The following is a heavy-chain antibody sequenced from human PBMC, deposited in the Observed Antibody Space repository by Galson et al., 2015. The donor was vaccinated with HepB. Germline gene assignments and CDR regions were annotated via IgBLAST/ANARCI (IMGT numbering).Heavy chain of an antibody. CDR1: GFTFSTYK. CDR3: TRLGDLSGYSSN. D-gene: IGHD5-18*01. CDR2: VGSKDINYAT. Sequence: SLRLSCAASGFTFSTYKMNWVRQTPGKGLEWVGHVGSKDINYATLYDASLKGRFTISRDDSKNTAYLHMYRLKTEDTAVYYCTRLGDLSGYSSNGGQGTLVTVSS. J-gene: IGHJ4*02. V-gene: IGHV3-73*01.